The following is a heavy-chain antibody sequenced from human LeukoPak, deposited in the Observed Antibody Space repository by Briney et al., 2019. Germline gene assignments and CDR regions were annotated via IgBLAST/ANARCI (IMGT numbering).Heavy chain of an antibody. CDR3: GRRADDYDSSSYSF. J-gene: IGHJ4*01. CDR1: VYTVTSYY. V-gene: IGHV1-46*01. CDR2: VNPSGGST. Sequence: ASVTVSRKASVYTVTSYYMHWVRQPPGQGLEWVGIVNPSGGSTSYAQKIQGRVTMTRHSSTSTVYMKSTSLTAEDTAVYFCGRRADDYDSSSYSFWGQGTRVTVSS. D-gene: IGHD3-22*01.